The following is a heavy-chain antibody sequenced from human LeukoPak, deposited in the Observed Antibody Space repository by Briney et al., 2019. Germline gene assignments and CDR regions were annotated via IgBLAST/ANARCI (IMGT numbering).Heavy chain of an antibody. Sequence: ASVEVSCKASGGTFSSYTISWVRQAPGQGLVWMGRIIPILGIANYAQKFQGRVTITADKSTSTAYMELSSLRSEDTAVYYCARDTDYYDSSGPKWFDPWGQGTLVTVSS. J-gene: IGHJ5*02. CDR2: IIPILGIA. CDR1: GGTFSSYT. D-gene: IGHD3-22*01. CDR3: ARDTDYYDSSGPKWFDP. V-gene: IGHV1-69*04.